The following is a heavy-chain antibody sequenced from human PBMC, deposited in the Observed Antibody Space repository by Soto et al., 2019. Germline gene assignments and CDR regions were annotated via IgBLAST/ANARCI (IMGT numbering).Heavy chain of an antibody. V-gene: IGHV3-48*01. Sequence: EVQLVESGGGLVQPGGSLRLSCAASGFTFSSYSMNWVRQAPGKGLEWVSYISSSSSTIYYADSVKGRFTISRDNAKNSLYMQMNSLGAEDTAVYYCARVTHYYGSGSYYYDYWGQGTLVTVSS. J-gene: IGHJ4*02. CDR2: ISSSSSTI. CDR3: ARVTHYYGSGSYYYDY. D-gene: IGHD3-10*01. CDR1: GFTFSSYS.